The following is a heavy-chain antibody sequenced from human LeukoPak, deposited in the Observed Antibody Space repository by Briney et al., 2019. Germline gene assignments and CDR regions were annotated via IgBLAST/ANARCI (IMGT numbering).Heavy chain of an antibody. CDR3: ASRPGYSGGWPHYWYFAL. D-gene: IGHD6-19*01. CDR1: GGSFSGYY. J-gene: IGHJ2*01. CDR2: INHSGST. Sequence: SETLSLTCAVYGGSFSGYYWSWIRQPPGKGLEWIGEINHSGSTNYNPSLKSRVTISVDTSKNQFSLKLSSVTAADTAVYYCASRPGYSGGWPHYWYFALGARGPRVLVP. V-gene: IGHV4-34*01.